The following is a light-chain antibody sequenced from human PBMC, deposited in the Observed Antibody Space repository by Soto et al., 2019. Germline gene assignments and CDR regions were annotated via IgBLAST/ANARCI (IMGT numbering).Light chain of an antibody. CDR1: HSDLYGSNNKNY. CDR3: QQYYTFALT. J-gene: IGKJ4*01. V-gene: IGKV4-1*01. CDR2: WAS. Sequence: TQSPDALGVSLGEVAAINVKSSHSDLYGSNNKNYLAWYQQKPGQPPKXXIYWASTRESGVPDRFSGSGSATDFNLTISSLQAEDVAVYYCQQYYTFALTFGGGTKVDIK.